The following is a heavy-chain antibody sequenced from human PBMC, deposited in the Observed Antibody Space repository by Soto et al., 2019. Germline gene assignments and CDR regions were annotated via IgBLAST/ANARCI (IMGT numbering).Heavy chain of an antibody. J-gene: IGHJ6*03. D-gene: IGHD3-9*01. CDR3: ARGFSVADILTGYPYYMDV. V-gene: IGHV3-20*01. CDR2: IHWNGGRT. Sequence: EVQLVESGGGVVRPGGSLSLSCAASGFTFDDYGMSWVRQAPGKGLAGVSGIHWNGGRTGYADPVKGRFTISRDNAKNSLYLKMNSLGAEDTALYHCARGFSVADILTGYPYYMDVWGNGTTVTVSS. CDR1: GFTFDDYG.